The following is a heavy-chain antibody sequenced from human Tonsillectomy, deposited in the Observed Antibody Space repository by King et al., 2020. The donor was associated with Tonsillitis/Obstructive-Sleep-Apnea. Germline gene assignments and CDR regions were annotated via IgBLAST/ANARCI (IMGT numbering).Heavy chain of an antibody. J-gene: IGHJ6*02. V-gene: IGHV4-39*01. D-gene: IGHD3-3*01. Sequence: LQLQESGPGLVKPSETLSLTCTVSGGSISISSYSWGWIRQPPGKGLEWIGYIYYSGSTYYNPSLKSRVTISEDTSKNQFSLKLISVTAADTAVYYCARKDDFWSGYDLDYNGMDVWGQGTTVTVSS. CDR1: GGSISISSYS. CDR2: IYYSGST. CDR3: ARKDDFWSGYDLDYNGMDV.